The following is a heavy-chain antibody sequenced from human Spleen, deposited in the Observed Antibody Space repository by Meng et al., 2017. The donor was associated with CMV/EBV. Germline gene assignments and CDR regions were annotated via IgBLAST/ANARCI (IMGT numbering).Heavy chain of an antibody. CDR1: GFTFSAHS. D-gene: IGHD2-2*02. V-gene: IGHV3-21*01. CDR3: ARGSLGHDYCSSTSCYRDWFDP. J-gene: IGHJ5*02. CDR2: ISSRNTYI. Sequence: GGSLRLSCAASGFTFSAHSMNWVRQAPGRGLEWVSSISSRNTYIYYADSVKGRFTISRDNAKNSVYLQMNSLRAEDTAVYYCARGSLGHDYCSSTSCYRDWFDPWGQGTLVTVSS.